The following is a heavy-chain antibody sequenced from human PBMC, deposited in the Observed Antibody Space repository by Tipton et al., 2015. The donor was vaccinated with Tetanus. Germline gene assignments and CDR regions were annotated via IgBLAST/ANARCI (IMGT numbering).Heavy chain of an antibody. CDR3: AREDGGPTLDYFDS. D-gene: IGHD3-16*01. CDR1: GFTFSMFS. V-gene: IGHV3-48*01. CDR2: ISGSSDSI. Sequence: SLRLSCVASGFTFSMFSMNWVRQAPGKGLEWVSYISGSSDSIYYADSVEGRFTLSRDNSQNTLYLQMNSLKVEDTAVYYCAREDGGPTLDYFDSWGQGALVIVSS. J-gene: IGHJ4*02.